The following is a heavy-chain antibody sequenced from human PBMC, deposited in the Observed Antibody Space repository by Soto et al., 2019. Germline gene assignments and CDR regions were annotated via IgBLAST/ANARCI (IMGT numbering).Heavy chain of an antibody. CDR1: GYTFTSYY. Sequence: GASVKVSCKASGYTFTSYYMHWVRQAPGQGLEWMGIINPSGGGTSYAQKFQGRVTMTTDTSTSTAYMELRSLRSDDTAVYYCARCLNSLQYYDFWSGYYTLSDYYYYMDVWGKGTTVTVSS. CDR3: ARCLNSLQYYDFWSGYYTLSDYYYYMDV. V-gene: IGHV1-46*01. D-gene: IGHD3-3*01. J-gene: IGHJ6*03. CDR2: INPSGGGT.